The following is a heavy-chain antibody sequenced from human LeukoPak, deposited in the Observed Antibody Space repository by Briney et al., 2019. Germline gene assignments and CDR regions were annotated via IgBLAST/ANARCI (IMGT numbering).Heavy chain of an antibody. CDR2: ISSSSTCT. D-gene: IGHD3-16*01. V-gene: IGHV3-11*06. CDR1: GFSFSDYY. CDR3: ARGGAYNWFDP. J-gene: IGHJ5*02. Sequence: PGGSLRLSCVASGFSFSDYYMSWIRQAPGKGLEWVSYISSSSTCTKYADSMKGRFTISRDNAKNSLYLQMNTLRAEDTAVYYCARGGAYNWFDPWGQGTLVTVSS.